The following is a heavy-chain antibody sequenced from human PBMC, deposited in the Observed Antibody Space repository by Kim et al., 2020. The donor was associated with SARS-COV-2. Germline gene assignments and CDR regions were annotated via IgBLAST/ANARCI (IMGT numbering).Heavy chain of an antibody. CDR2: MTGSGYRT. V-gene: IGHV3-23*01. CDR3: GGGDCISTSCSDFYGMDV. D-gene: IGHD2-2*01. J-gene: IGHJ6*02. CDR1: GFTFSSYA. Sequence: GGSLRLSCAASGFTFSSYAMSWVRQAPGKGLEWVSTMTGSGYRTCYADSMKGRFTISRDNSKNTLYLQMNSLRGEDTDVYYCGGGDCISTSCSDFYGMDVWGQGTTVTVSS.